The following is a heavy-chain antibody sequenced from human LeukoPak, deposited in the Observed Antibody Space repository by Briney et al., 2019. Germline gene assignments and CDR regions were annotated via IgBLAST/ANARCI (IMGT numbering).Heavy chain of an antibody. CDR1: GYTSTSYD. J-gene: IGHJ4*02. Sequence: GASVKVSCTASGYTSTSYDINWVRQATGQGLEWMGWMNPNSGNTGYAQKFQGRVTMTRNTSISTAYMELSSLRSEDTAVYYCASVPDCGGDCYSLGYWGQGTLVTVSS. D-gene: IGHD2-21*02. CDR2: MNPNSGNT. V-gene: IGHV1-8*01. CDR3: ASVPDCGGDCYSLGY.